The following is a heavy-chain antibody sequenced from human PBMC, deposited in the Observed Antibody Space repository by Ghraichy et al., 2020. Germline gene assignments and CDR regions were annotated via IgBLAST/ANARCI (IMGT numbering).Heavy chain of an antibody. D-gene: IGHD2-2*01. CDR1: GGSFSGYY. J-gene: IGHJ6*03. Sequence: SETLSLTCAVYGGSFSGYYWSWIRQPPGKGLEWIGEINHSGSTNYNPSLKSRVTISVDTSKNQFSLKLSSVTAADTAVYYCARTGGYCSSTSCYAGGARRYYYYYYYMDVWGKGTTVTVSS. CDR3: ARTGGYCSSTSCYAGGARRYYYYYYYMDV. V-gene: IGHV4-34*01. CDR2: INHSGST.